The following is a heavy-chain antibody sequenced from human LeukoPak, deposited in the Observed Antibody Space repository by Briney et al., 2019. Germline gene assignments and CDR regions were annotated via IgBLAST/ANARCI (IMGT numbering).Heavy chain of an antibody. CDR2: TYHGSKWYN. J-gene: IGHJ5*02. Sequence: SQTLSLTCALSGDSVSTKSAAWNWIRQSPSRGLEWLGRTYHGSKWYNDYAESVKSRITINADTSKNQFSLQLNSVTPEDTAVYYCARVDLGSAIFEPKWFDPWGQGTLVTVSS. CDR3: ARVDLGSAIFEPKWFDP. CDR1: GDSVSTKSAA. V-gene: IGHV6-1*01. D-gene: IGHD3-9*01.